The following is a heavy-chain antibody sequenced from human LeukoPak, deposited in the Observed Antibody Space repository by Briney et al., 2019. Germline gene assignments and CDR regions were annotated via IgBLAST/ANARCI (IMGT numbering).Heavy chain of an antibody. Sequence: SETLSLTCAVYGGSFSGYYWSWIRQPPGKGLEWIEEINHSGSTNYNPSLKSRVTISVDTSKNQFSLKLSSVTAADTAVYYCARLTLPNYYYYYYGMDVWGQGTTVTVSS. V-gene: IGHV4-34*01. CDR2: INHSGST. CDR1: GGSFSGYY. D-gene: IGHD1-26*01. J-gene: IGHJ6*02. CDR3: ARLTLPNYYYYYYGMDV.